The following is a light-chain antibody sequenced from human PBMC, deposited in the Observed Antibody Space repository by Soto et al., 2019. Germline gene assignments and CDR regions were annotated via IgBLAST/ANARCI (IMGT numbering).Light chain of an antibody. J-gene: IGKJ1*01. CDR2: GAS. CDR1: QSINSNY. Sequence: EIVLTQSPDTLSLSPGERATLSCRASQSINSNYLAWYQQKPGQGPRPLIYGASSRATGIPDRFSGSGSGTDSTLTISRLQSVDFVVNYFQLYDSSPRTFGQGTNVEIK. V-gene: IGKV3-20*01. CDR3: QLYDSSPRT.